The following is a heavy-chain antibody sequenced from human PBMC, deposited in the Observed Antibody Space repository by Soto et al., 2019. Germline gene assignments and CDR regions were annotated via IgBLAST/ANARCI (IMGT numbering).Heavy chain of an antibody. CDR2: ISDYNGNT. Sequence: ASVKVSCKASGYTFTSYGISWVRQAPGQGLEWMGWISDYNGNTNYAQKLQGRVTMTTDTSTSTAYMELRSLRSDDTAVYYCARLLRYFGPFDIWGQGTMVTVSS. D-gene: IGHD3-9*01. CDR1: GYTFTSYG. J-gene: IGHJ3*02. V-gene: IGHV1-18*01. CDR3: ARLLRYFGPFDI.